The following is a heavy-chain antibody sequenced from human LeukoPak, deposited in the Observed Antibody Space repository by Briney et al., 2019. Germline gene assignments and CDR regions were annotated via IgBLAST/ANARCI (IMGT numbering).Heavy chain of an antibody. CDR2: INPNSGGT. CDR1: GYTFNGYY. J-gene: IGHJ6*03. D-gene: IGHD5-18*01. V-gene: IGHV1-2*02. Sequence: ASVRVSCKASGYTFNGYYINWVRQAPGQGLEWMGWINPNSGGTNYAQKFQGRVTMTRDTSISTAYMELSRLRSDDTAVYYCARGYSYENYYYYYMDVWGKGTTVTVSS. CDR3: ARGYSYENYYYYYMDV.